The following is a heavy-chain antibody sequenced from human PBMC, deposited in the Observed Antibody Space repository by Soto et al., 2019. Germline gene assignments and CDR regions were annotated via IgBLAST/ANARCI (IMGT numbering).Heavy chain of an antibody. CDR2: INPSGGST. J-gene: IGHJ6*02. CDR3: ARDGMDDVVVAASYGMDV. Sequence: GASVKVSCKASGYTFTSYYMHWVRQAPGQGLEWMGIINPSGGSTSYAQKFQGRVTMTRDTSTSTVYMELSSLRSEDTAVYYCARDGMDDVVVAASYGMDVWGQGTTVTVSS. D-gene: IGHD2-15*01. CDR1: GYTFTSYY. V-gene: IGHV1-46*01.